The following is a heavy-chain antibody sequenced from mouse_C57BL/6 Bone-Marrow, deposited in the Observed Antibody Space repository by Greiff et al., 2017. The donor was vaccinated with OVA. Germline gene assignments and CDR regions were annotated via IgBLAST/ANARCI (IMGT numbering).Heavy chain of an antibody. CDR1: GFTFSSYG. V-gene: IGHV5-6*02. Sequence: DVKLVESGGDLVKPGGSLKLSCAASGFTFSSYGMSWVRQTPDKRLEWVATISSGGSYTYYPDSVKGRFTISRDNAKNTLYLQMSSLKSEDTAMYYCASYYYGSSPKAMDYWGQGTSVTVSS. CDR2: ISSGGSYT. D-gene: IGHD1-1*01. J-gene: IGHJ4*01. CDR3: ASYYYGSSPKAMDY.